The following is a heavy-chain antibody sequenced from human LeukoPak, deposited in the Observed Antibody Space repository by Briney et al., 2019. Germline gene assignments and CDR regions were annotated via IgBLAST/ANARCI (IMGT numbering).Heavy chain of an antibody. Sequence: SETLSLTCSVSGDSFSNYYWTWIRQPPGKGLEWIGYIYYSGSTNYNPSLKSRVTISIDTSKNQFSLKLSSVTAADTAVYYCARGFGDCSTTTCYSTVFDFWGQGTLVTVSS. CDR3: ARGFGDCSTTTCYSTVFDF. CDR2: IYYSGST. J-gene: IGHJ4*02. CDR1: GDSFSNYY. D-gene: IGHD2-2*01. V-gene: IGHV4-59*01.